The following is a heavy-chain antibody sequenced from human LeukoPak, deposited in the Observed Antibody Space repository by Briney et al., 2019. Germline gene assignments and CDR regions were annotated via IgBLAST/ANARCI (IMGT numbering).Heavy chain of an antibody. CDR1: GFTFSSYW. V-gene: IGHV3-74*01. Sequence: GGSLRLSCAASGFTFSSYWMHWVRQAPGKGLVWVSRINSDGSSTSYADSVKGRFTISRDNAKNTLYLQMNSLRAEDTAVYYSARDIRTDYFDYWGQGTLVTVSS. CDR3: ARDIRTDYFDY. CDR2: INSDGSST. J-gene: IGHJ4*02. D-gene: IGHD3-10*01.